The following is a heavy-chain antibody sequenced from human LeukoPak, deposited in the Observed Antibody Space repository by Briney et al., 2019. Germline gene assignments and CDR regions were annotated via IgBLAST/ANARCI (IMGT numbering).Heavy chain of an antibody. Sequence: GGSLRLSFAASGFTFSSSVMSWVRHAPGKGLEWVSSISDSGADTYYADSVKGRFTISRDNSKNTLYLQMNSLRAEDTAVYYCAREGITVSHDLDYWGQGTLVTVSS. D-gene: IGHD3-16*01. CDR2: ISDSGADT. V-gene: IGHV3-23*01. J-gene: IGHJ4*02. CDR1: GFTFSSSV. CDR3: AREGITVSHDLDY.